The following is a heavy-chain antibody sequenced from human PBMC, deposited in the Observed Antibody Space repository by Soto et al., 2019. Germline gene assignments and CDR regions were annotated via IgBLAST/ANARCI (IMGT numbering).Heavy chain of an antibody. CDR1: GGSISSYY. V-gene: IGHV4-59*01. Sequence: QVQLQESGPGLVKPSETLSLTCTVSGGSISSYYWSWIRQPPGKGLEWIGYIYYSGSTNYNPSLKSRVTISVDTSKNQFSLKLSSVTAADTAVYYCARVVLRSLIDYWGQGTLVTVSS. CDR3: ARVVLRSLIDY. J-gene: IGHJ4*02. CDR2: IYYSGST. D-gene: IGHD4-17*01.